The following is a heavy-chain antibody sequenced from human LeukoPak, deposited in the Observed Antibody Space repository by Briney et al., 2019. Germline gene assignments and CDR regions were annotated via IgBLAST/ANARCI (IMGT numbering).Heavy chain of an antibody. CDR2: FSSSGNTI. D-gene: IGHD1-26*01. J-gene: IGHJ4*01. CDR3: ARSRSGSYFDS. Sequence: PGGSLRLSCAASGFTFSTYAMNWVRQAPGKGLEWLSYFSSSGNTISYADSVKGRFTVSRDNAKNSLYLHMNSLRAEDTAVYYCARSRSGSYFDSWGHETLVTVSS. V-gene: IGHV3-48*01. CDR1: GFTFSTYA.